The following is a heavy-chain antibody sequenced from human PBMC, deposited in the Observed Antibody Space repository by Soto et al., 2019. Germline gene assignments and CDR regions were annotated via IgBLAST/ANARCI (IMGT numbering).Heavy chain of an antibody. Sequence: GGSLRLSCAASGFTFSSYSMNWVRQAPGKGLEWVSSISSSSSYIYYADSVKGRFTISRDNAKNSLYLQMNSLRAEDTAVYYCARGGGYCSGGSCYRYYFDYWGQGTLVTVSS. J-gene: IGHJ4*02. D-gene: IGHD2-15*01. CDR2: ISSSSSYI. V-gene: IGHV3-21*01. CDR1: GFTFSSYS. CDR3: ARGGGYCSGGSCYRYYFDY.